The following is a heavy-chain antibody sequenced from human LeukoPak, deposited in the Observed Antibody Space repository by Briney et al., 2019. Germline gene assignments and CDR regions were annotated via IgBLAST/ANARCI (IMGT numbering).Heavy chain of an antibody. Sequence: PSGTLSLTCAVSGGSISSGGYSWSWIRQPPGKGLEWIGYIYHSGSTNYNPSLKSRVTISVDTSKNQFSLKLSSVTAADTAVYYCARRVVASVDYWGQGTLVTVSS. CDR1: GGSISSGGYS. V-gene: IGHV4-30-2*01. D-gene: IGHD5-12*01. J-gene: IGHJ4*02. CDR2: IYHSGST. CDR3: ARRVVASVDY.